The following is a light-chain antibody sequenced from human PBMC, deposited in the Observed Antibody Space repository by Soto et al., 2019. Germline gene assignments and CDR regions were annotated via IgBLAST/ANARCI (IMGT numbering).Light chain of an antibody. V-gene: IGKV3-20*01. CDR3: QQYGSSPRT. CDR1: QSVSSSY. Sequence: EIVLTQSPGTLSLSPGERATLSCRASQSVSSSYLAWYQQKPGQAPRLLIYDTSSRATGIPDRVSGSGSGTDFTLTISRLEPEDFAVYYCQQYGSSPRTFGQGTKVDVK. CDR2: DTS. J-gene: IGKJ1*01.